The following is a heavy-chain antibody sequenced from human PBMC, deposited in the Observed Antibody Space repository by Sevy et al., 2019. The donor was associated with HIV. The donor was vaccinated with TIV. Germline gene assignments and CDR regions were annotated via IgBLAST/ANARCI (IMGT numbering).Heavy chain of an antibody. CDR1: GFTFSSYA. J-gene: IGHJ3*02. Sequence: GGYLRLSCAASGFTFSSYAMSWVRQAPGKGLEWVSTISGSGGSTYYADSVKGRFTISRDNSKNTLYLQMNSLRAEYTAVYYCAKSALGGEFFAFDIWGQGTSVTVSS. CDR3: AKSALGGEFFAFDI. CDR2: ISGSGGST. V-gene: IGHV3-23*01. D-gene: IGHD3-16*01.